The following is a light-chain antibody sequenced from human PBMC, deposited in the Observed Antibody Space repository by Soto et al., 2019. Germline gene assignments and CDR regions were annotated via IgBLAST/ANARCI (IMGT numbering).Light chain of an antibody. V-gene: IGLV2-14*01. Sequence: QSVLTQPASGTAFHGQSSSISNISTSSDIGDYNYGSWYQQHPGKVPKVIIYDVSNRPSGVSYRFSGTKSGNTASLTASGLQAEDEADYYCCSYTRSGTLIFGTGTKVTVL. CDR3: CSYTRSGTLI. CDR1: SSDIGDYNY. CDR2: DVS. J-gene: IGLJ1*01.